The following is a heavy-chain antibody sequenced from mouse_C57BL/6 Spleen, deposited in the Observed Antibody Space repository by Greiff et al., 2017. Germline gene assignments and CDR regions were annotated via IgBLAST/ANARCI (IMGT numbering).Heavy chain of an antibody. CDR2: INPGNGGT. V-gene: IGHV1-53*01. J-gene: IGHJ2*01. CDR1: GYTFTSYW. Sequence: VQLQQPGTELVKPGASVKLSCKASGYTFTSYWMHWVKQRPGQGLEWIGNINPGNGGTNYNEKFKGKATLTVDKSSSTAYMQLSSLTSEDSAVYYCARSTYYSNYYFDYWGQGTTLTVSS. CDR3: ARSTYYSNYYFDY. D-gene: IGHD2-5*01.